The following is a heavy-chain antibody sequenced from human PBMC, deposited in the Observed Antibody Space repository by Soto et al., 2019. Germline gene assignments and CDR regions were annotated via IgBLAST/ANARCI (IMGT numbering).Heavy chain of an antibody. D-gene: IGHD2-21*02. Sequence: XSVKVSCKASGYTFTCYGISWVRQAPGQGLEWVGWISAYNGNTDYAQKFQGRVTMTTDTSTSTAYMELRSPTSDDTAVYYCARDRAHIVVVTAIGRDWFDHWGQGTLVTVSS. CDR2: ISAYNGNT. CDR3: ARDRAHIVVVTAIGRDWFDH. V-gene: IGHV1-18*01. CDR1: GYTFTCYG. J-gene: IGHJ5*02.